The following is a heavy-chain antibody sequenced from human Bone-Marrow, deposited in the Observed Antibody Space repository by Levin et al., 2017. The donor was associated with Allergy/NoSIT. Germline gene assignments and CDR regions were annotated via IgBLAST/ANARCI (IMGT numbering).Heavy chain of an antibody. J-gene: IGHJ4*02. CDR3: ARVSYYGSDNYYEYYFDY. CDR2: IYYTGRS. V-gene: IGHV4-39*07. D-gene: IGHD3-10*01. Sequence: SETLSLTCTVSGGSIYNSPFFWAWIRQPPGKGLEWIGNIYYTGRSFYNPSLTRRVTVSVDTSTNQFSLKLASVTAADTAMYYCARVSYYGSDNYYEYYFDYWGQGTLLTVSS. CDR1: GGSIYNSPFF.